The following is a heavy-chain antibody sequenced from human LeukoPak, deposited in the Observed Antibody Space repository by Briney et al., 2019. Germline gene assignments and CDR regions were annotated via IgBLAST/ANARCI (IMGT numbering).Heavy chain of an antibody. CDR2: IYYSGST. Sequence: SETLSLTCTVYGGSIRSYYWSWIRQPPGKGLEWIGSIYYSGSTYYNPSLKSRVTILVDTSKNQFSLKLSSVTAADTAVYYCARVGAYSGSYDGAFDIWGQGTVVTVSS. J-gene: IGHJ3*02. V-gene: IGHV4-39*07. CDR1: GGSIRSYY. D-gene: IGHD1-26*01. CDR3: ARVGAYSGSYDGAFDI.